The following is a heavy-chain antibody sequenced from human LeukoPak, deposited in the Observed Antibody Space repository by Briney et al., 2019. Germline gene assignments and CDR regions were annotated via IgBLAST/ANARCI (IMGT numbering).Heavy chain of an antibody. CDR2: FDPEDGET. V-gene: IGHV1-24*01. Sequence: ASVKVSCKVSGYTLTELSMHWVRQAPGKGLEWMGGFDPEDGETIYAQKFQGRVTMTTDTSTSTAYMELRSLRSDDTAVYYCARGLAPDYYDSSGSKAVFDYWGQGTLVTVSS. J-gene: IGHJ4*02. CDR1: GYTLTELS. CDR3: ARGLAPDYYDSSGSKAVFDY. D-gene: IGHD3-22*01.